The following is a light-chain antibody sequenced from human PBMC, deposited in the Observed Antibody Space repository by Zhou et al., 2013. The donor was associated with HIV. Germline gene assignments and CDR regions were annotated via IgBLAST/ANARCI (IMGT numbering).Light chain of an antibody. CDR2: GAS. Sequence: EIVMTQSPATLSVSPGERATLSRRASQSVSSNLAWYQQKPGQAPRLLIYGASTRATGCPARISGSGSGTEFTLIISSLQSEDSAIYYCQQYNNWPPDTFGGGTKVEIK. CDR3: QQYNNWPPDT. CDR1: QSVSSN. V-gene: IGKV3-15*01. J-gene: IGKJ4*01.